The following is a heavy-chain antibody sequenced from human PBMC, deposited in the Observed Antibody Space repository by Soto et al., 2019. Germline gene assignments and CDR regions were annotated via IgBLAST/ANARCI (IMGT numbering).Heavy chain of an antibody. V-gene: IGHV5-51*01. J-gene: IGHJ4*02. CDR1: GYSFNIYC. CDR3: ARLLGYSYGHQEFFDY. D-gene: IGHD5-18*01. Sequence: GESLKISCMGSGYSFNIYCIGWVLQMPWKGLEWMGIIYPGDFDTRYSPSFQGHVTMSVDKSINTAYLQWSSLETSDTAMYYCARLLGYSYGHQEFFDYWGQGTPVSVSS. CDR2: IYPGDFDT.